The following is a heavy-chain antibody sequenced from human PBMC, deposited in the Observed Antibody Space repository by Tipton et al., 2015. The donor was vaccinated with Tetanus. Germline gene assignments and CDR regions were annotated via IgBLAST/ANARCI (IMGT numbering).Heavy chain of an antibody. CDR1: GDSISSGGYY. CDR3: ARDRHPYRISGAFRGNDALDI. CDR2: IFSGGTT. V-gene: IGHV4-31*03. D-gene: IGHD1-26*01. Sequence: LRLSCTVAGDSISSGGYYWNWVRQNPGKGLEWLGYIFSGGTTFYSPSLNGRVSMSLDTSKNLFALRLASVTAADTAVYYCARDRHPYRISGAFRGNDALDIWDPGALVTVSS. J-gene: IGHJ3*02.